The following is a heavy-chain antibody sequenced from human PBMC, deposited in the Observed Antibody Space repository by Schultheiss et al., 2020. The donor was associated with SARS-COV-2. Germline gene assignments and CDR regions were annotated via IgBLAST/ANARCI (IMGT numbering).Heavy chain of an antibody. D-gene: IGHD7-27*01. Sequence: GGSLRLSCAASGFTFSGSAMHWVRQASGKGLEWVGRIRSKANSYATAYAASVKGRFTISRDNSKNTLYLQMNSLRAEDTAVYYCTRHELGDLGRLVAVWGQGTTVTVSS. J-gene: IGHJ6*02. V-gene: IGHV3-73*01. CDR1: GFTFSGSA. CDR3: TRHELGDLGRLVAV. CDR2: IRSKANSYAT.